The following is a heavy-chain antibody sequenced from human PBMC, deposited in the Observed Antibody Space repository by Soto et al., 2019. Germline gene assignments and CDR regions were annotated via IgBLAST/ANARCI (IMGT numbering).Heavy chain of an antibody. J-gene: IGHJ6*02. CDR3: ARDVYVYYCMDV. Sequence: SETKSLTCAVAGASIRSGGYSWSWIQQPPGKGLEWIGYIHHSGSTYYNPSLKSRVTISADRSKNQFSLKLSSVTAADTAVYYCARDVYVYYCMDVWGQGTGVTVSS. CDR1: GASIRSGGYS. D-gene: IGHD1-20*01. CDR2: IHHSGST. V-gene: IGHV4-30-2*01.